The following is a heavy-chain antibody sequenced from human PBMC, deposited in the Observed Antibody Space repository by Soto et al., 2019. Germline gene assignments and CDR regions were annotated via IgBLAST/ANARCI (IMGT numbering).Heavy chain of an antibody. V-gene: IGHV3-23*01. J-gene: IGHJ6*02. CDR1: GFTFSSYA. CDR3: AKGKSWNPAQGYYGMDV. CDR2: ISGSGGST. D-gene: IGHD1-1*01. Sequence: GGSLRLSCAASGFTFSSYAMSWVRQAPGKGLEWVSAISGSGGSTYYADSVKGRFTISRDNSKNTLYLQMNSLGAEDTAVYYCAKGKSWNPAQGYYGMDVWGQGTRVTVYS.